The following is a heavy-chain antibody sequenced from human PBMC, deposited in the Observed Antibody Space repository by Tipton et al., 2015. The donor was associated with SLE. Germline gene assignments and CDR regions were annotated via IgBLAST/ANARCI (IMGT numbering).Heavy chain of an antibody. CDR3: ARVGAGIAALYYYYYMDV. D-gene: IGHD6-6*01. J-gene: IGHJ6*03. V-gene: IGHV4-59*12. CDR2: IYYSGST. CDR1: GGSISSYY. Sequence: TLSLTCTVSGGSISSYYWSWIRQPPGKGLEWIGYIYYSGSTNYNPSLKSRVTISVDTSKNQFSLNLSSVTAADTAVYYCARVGAGIAALYYYYYMDVWGKGTTVTVSS.